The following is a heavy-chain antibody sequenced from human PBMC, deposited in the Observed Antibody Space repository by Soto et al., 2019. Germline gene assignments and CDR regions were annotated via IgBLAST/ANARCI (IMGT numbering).Heavy chain of an antibody. V-gene: IGHV4-59*01. CDR2: IYYSGST. CDR3: ARDGGFYYGMDV. CDR1: GGSIGSYY. D-gene: IGHD3-3*01. J-gene: IGHJ6*02. Sequence: QVQLQESGPGLVKPSETLSLTCTVSGGSIGSYYWNWIRQPPGKGLEWIGYIYYSGSTNYNPSLKRRVTTSVDTSKTQFSLKLSSVTAADTAVYYCARDGGFYYGMDVWGPGTTVTVSS.